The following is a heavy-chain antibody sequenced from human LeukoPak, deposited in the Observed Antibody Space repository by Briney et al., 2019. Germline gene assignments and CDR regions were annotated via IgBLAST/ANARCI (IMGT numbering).Heavy chain of an antibody. V-gene: IGHV3-21*06. CDR2: ISVSGTYE. CDR3: ARDTTFDY. Sequence: GGSLRLSCAASGFTFSNYRMNWVRQAPGKGLEWVSSISVSGTYEYYADSLKGRFTISRDNAKNSLYLQVNSLTAEDTAVYYCARDTTFDYWGQGTLVTVSS. CDR1: GFTFSNYR. D-gene: IGHD1-14*01. J-gene: IGHJ4*02.